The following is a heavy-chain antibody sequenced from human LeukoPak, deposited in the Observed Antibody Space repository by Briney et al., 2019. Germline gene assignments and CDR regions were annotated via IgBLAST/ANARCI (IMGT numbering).Heavy chain of an antibody. D-gene: IGHD3-22*01. V-gene: IGHV1-18*01. J-gene: IGHJ5*02. CDR2: ISSNSGKT. CDR1: GYTXSSHG. CDR3: ARPNNYYDDNGYYNYFDP. Sequence: GASVKVSCKTSGYTXSSHGITWVRQAPGQGLEWMGWISSNSGKTYYAQKFQGRVTMTTDTSTSTAYMELRSLRSDDTAVYYCARPNNYYDDNGYYNYFDPWGQGTLVTVSS.